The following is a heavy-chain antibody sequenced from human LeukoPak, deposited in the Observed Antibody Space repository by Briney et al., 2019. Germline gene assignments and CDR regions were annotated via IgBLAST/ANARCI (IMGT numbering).Heavy chain of an antibody. CDR2: IYHSGST. V-gene: IGHV4-61*02. CDR1: GGSISSGSYY. D-gene: IGHD3-10*01. Sequence: SETLSLTCTVSGGSISSGSYYWSWLRQPAGKGLEWIGRIYHSGSTYYNPSLKSRVTISVDTSKNQFSLKLSSVTAADTAVYYCARAVTMVRGNNWFDPWGQGTLVTVSS. CDR3: ARAVTMVRGNNWFDP. J-gene: IGHJ5*02.